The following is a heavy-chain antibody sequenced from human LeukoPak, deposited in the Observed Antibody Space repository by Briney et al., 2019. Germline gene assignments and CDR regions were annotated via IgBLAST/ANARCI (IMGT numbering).Heavy chain of an antibody. CDR1: GFTFSSYG. Sequence: PGGSLRLSCAASGFTFSSYGMHWVRQAPGKGLEWVAFIRYDGSNKYYADSVKGRFTISRDNSKNTLYLQMNSLRAEDTAVYYCAKVVYYYDSSGYLDYWGQGTLVTVSS. J-gene: IGHJ4*02. D-gene: IGHD3-22*01. CDR3: AKVVYYYDSSGYLDY. V-gene: IGHV3-30*02. CDR2: IRYDGSNK.